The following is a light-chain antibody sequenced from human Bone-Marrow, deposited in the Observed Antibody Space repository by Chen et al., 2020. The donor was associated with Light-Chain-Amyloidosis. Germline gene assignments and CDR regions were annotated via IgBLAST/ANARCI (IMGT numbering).Light chain of an antibody. CDR3: QLWVRGSVRPV. V-gene: IGLV3-21*02. CDR1: NIGSTS. J-gene: IGLJ3*02. CDR2: DDS. Sequence: SYVLTQPSSVSVAPGQTATIACGGNNIGSTSVHWYQQTPGQAPLLVVYDDSDRPSGIPERLSGSTAGKPATLTFSRVEAGDEADYYCQLWVRGSVRPVLGGGTRLTVL.